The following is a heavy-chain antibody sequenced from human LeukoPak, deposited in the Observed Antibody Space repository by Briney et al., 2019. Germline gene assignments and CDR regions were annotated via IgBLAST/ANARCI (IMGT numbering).Heavy chain of an antibody. D-gene: IGHD3-10*01. J-gene: IGHJ5*02. CDR2: IRYGGSNK. CDR1: GFTFSSYG. CDR3: AKDRVLWFGELDQAWFDP. V-gene: IGHV3-30*02. Sequence: GGSLRLSCAASGFTFSSYGMHWVRQAPGKGLEWVAFIRYGGSNKYYADSVKGRFTISRDNSKNTLYLQMNSLRAEDTAVYYCAKDRVLWFGELDQAWFDPWGQGTLVTVSS.